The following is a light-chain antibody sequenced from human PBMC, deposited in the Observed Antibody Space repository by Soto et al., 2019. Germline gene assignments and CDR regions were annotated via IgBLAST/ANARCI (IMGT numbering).Light chain of an antibody. Sequence: QAVVTQPPSVSGAPGQRVTISCTGSSSNIGAGYDVHWYHRLTGTAPKVLIYNNNNRPSGVPDRFSGSKSGTSASLAITGLQAEDEADYYCQSYDSSLSGSYVFGTGTKLTVL. CDR3: QSYDSSLSGSYV. J-gene: IGLJ1*01. V-gene: IGLV1-40*01. CDR1: SSNIGAGYD. CDR2: NNN.